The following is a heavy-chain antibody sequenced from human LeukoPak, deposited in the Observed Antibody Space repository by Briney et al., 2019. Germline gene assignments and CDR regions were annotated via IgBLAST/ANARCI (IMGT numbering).Heavy chain of an antibody. V-gene: IGHV1-8*01. Sequence: ASVKVSCKASGYTFTSYDINWVRQATGQGLEWMGWMNPNSGNTGYAQKFQGRVTMTRNTSISTAYMELSSLRSEDTAVYYCARGHRHGLLWFGESLGVSRCYFDYWGQGTLVTVSS. CDR1: GYTFTSYD. CDR2: MNPNSGNT. D-gene: IGHD3-10*01. J-gene: IGHJ4*02. CDR3: ARGHRHGLLWFGESLGVSRCYFDY.